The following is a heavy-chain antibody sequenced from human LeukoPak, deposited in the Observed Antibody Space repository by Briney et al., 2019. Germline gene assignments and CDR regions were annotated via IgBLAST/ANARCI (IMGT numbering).Heavy chain of an antibody. D-gene: IGHD2-2*01. CDR1: GFTFSSYE. CDR2: ISGIGSTI. CDR3: ARYPSRYCTSTSCYLVH. V-gene: IGHV3-48*03. J-gene: IGHJ5*02. Sequence: GGSLRLSCAASGFTFSSYEMNWVRQAAGKGLEWVSYISGIGSTIYYADSVKGRFTISRDNAKNSLYLQMHSLRADDTAVYYCARYPSRYCTSTSCYLVHWGQGALVTVSS.